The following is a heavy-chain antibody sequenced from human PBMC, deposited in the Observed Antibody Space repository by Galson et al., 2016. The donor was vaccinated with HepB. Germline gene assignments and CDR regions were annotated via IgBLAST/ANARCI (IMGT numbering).Heavy chain of an antibody. J-gene: IGHJ4*02. CDR3: AQGRWSYSNTWYESFVH. CDR2: ISSDGSTT. Sequence: SLRLSCAASGFTLTTYAMHWVRQAPGKGLEWVAVISSDGSTTYYADSVKGRFTISRETSNNTLFLQMNSLTSADTAVYYCAQGRWSYSNTWYESFVHWGQGSLVTVSS. D-gene: IGHD6-13*01. CDR1: GFTLTTYA. V-gene: IGHV3-30*18.